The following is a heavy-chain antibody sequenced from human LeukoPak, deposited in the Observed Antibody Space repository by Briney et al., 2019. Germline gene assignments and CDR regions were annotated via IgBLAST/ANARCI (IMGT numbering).Heavy chain of an antibody. CDR1: GFTFSTYA. CDR2: IKQDGSEK. V-gene: IGHV3-7*01. Sequence: PGGSLRLSCAASGFTFSTYAMSWVRQAPGKGLEWVANIKQDGSEKYYVDSAKGRFTISRDNAKNSLYLQMNSLRAEDTAVYYCARDSVATTFDYWGQGTLVTVSS. J-gene: IGHJ4*02. D-gene: IGHD5-24*01. CDR3: ARDSVATTFDY.